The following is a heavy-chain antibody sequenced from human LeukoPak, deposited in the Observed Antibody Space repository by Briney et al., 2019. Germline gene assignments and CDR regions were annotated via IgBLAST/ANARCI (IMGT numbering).Heavy chain of an antibody. CDR2: IYPGDSDT. V-gene: IGHV5-51*01. CDR3: ARRDYAHENWFNP. J-gene: IGHJ5*02. D-gene: IGHD4-17*01. Sequence: GKILKISWMDSGYSFISYWIRWVRQMPGKGLEWMGIIYPGDSDTRYSPSFQGQVTISADKSISTAYLQWSSLNASDTAMYYCARRDYAHENWFNPWGQGTRV. CDR1: GYSFISYW.